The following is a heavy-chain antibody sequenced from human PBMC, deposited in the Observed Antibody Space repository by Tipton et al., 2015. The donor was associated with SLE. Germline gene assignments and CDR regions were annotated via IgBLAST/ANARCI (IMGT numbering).Heavy chain of an antibody. V-gene: IGHV4-59*01. J-gene: IGHJ3*02. CDR2: MFYSGTS. Sequence: TLSLTCDVNGGSFSGYYWSWIRQPPGKGPEWIGSMFYSGTSNYNPSLKSRVTISVDTYMKQISLILSSVTAADTAVYYCARDSTIRAFDIWGQGTMVTVSS. D-gene: IGHD2-2*01. CDR1: GGSFSGYY. CDR3: ARDSTIRAFDI.